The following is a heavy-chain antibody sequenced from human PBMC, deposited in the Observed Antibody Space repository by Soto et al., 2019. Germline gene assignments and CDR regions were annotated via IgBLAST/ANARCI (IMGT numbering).Heavy chain of an antibody. V-gene: IGHV1-18*01. CDR1: GYTFTSYG. J-gene: IGHJ6*02. CDR2: ISAYNGNT. D-gene: IGHD3-10*01. Sequence: QVQLVQSGAEVKKPGASVKVSCKASGYTFTSYGISWVRQAPGQGLEWMGWISAYNGNTNYAQKLQGRVTMTTDTSTSTAYMELRSLRSDDTAVYYCARLTPNYDGSGSLYYYYGMDVWGQGTTVTVSS. CDR3: ARLTPNYDGSGSLYYYYGMDV.